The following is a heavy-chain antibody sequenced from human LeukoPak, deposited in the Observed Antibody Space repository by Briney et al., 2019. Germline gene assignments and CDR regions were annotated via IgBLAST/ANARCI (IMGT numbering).Heavy chain of an antibody. CDR1: GFTFSSNY. CDR2: IFSGGNT. CDR3: ARVGPGYTYVYGAPYYFDS. D-gene: IGHD5-18*01. J-gene: IGHJ4*02. Sequence: GGPLRLSCAASGFTFSSNYMSWVRQAPGKGLEWGSLIFSGGNTYYTDSVTGRFTSSRHNSGNTVYLQMNSLRAEDTAVYYCARVGPGYTYVYGAPYYFDSWGQGTLVTVSS. V-gene: IGHV3-53*04.